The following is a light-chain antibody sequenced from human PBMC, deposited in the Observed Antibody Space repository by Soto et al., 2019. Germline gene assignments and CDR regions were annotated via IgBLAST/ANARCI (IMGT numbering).Light chain of an antibody. CDR3: SSLYISSALEV. Sequence: QSVLTQPASVSGSPGQSITISCTGTISDFVVYNYVSWYQQHPGKAPKLMIYGVSNRPSGVSNRFSGSKSGNTASLTISGLQADVEADYYCSSLYISSALEVVGTGTKVTV. V-gene: IGLV2-14*01. CDR2: GVS. CDR1: ISDFVVYNY. J-gene: IGLJ1*01.